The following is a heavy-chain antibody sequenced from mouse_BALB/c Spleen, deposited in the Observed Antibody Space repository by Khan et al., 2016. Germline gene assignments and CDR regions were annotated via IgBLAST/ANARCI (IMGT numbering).Heavy chain of an antibody. V-gene: IGHV14-3*02. CDR1: GFNIKDTY. CDR3: ARGIYDYGFAY. D-gene: IGHD2-4*01. Sequence: VQLQQSGAELVKPGASVKLSCTASGFNIKDTYIHWVKQRPEQGLEWIGRIDPANDNTKYDPRFQGKATITADTSSNTAYLQLSSLTSEDTAVYFCARGIYDYGFAYWGQGTQVSVSA. CDR2: IDPANDNT. J-gene: IGHJ3*01.